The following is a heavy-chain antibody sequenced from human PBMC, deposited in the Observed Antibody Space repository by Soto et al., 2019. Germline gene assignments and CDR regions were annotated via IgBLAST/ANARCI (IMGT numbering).Heavy chain of an antibody. D-gene: IGHD2-2*03. V-gene: IGHV4-59*11. CDR2: IYYSGST. Sequence: SETLSLTCNVSGDSIKTHYWSWIRQPPGKGLEWIGYIYYSGSTLCNPSLKRRVTISVDTAKNQLSLRLNSLTAADTAVYYCASGWMAAFDNWGQGTLVTVSS. CDR3: ASGWMAAFDN. J-gene: IGHJ4*02. CDR1: GDSIKTHY.